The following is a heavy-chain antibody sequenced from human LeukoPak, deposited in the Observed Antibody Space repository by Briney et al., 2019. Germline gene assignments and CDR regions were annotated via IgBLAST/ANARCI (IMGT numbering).Heavy chain of an antibody. V-gene: IGHV1-24*01. D-gene: IGHD3-10*01. Sequence: ASVKVSCKVSGYTLTELSMHRVRQAPGKGLEWMGGFDPEDGETIYAQKFQGRVTMTEDTSTDTAYMELSSLRSEDTAVYYCAAYGSGSYYNPGYYYGMDVWGQGTTVTVSS. CDR2: FDPEDGET. CDR1: GYTLTELS. CDR3: AAYGSGSYYNPGYYYGMDV. J-gene: IGHJ6*02.